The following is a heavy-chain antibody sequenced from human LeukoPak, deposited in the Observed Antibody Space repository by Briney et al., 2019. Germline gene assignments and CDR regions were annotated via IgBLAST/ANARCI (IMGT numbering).Heavy chain of an antibody. CDR1: GGTFSSYT. Sequence: SVKVSCKASGGTFSSYTISWVRQAPGHGLEWMGRIIPILGIANYAQKFQGRVTITADKSTSTAYMELSSLRSEDTAVYRCARDQGYCSSTSCYNFDYWGQGTLVTVSS. D-gene: IGHD2-2*02. V-gene: IGHV1-69*04. CDR3: ARDQGYCSSTSCYNFDY. J-gene: IGHJ4*02. CDR2: IIPILGIA.